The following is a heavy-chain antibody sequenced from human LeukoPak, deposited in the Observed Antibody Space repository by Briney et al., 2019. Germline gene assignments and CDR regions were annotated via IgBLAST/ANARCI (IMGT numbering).Heavy chain of an antibody. D-gene: IGHD1-26*01. CDR1: GFTFSRYS. V-gene: IGHV3-21*01. J-gene: IGHJ4*02. CDR2: ISSSSSYI. CDR3: ARARGATTVDY. Sequence: PGGSLRLPCAVSGFTFSRYSMNCVPQAPGKGLEWVSSISSSSSYIYYADSVKGRFTIPRDNAKNSLYLKMNSLRADDTAVYDCARARGATTVDYWGQGTLVTVSS.